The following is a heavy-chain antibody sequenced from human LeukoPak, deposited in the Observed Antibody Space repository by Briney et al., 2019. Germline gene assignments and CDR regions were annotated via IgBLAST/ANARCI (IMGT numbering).Heavy chain of an antibody. J-gene: IGHJ4*02. V-gene: IGHV4-59*01. D-gene: IGHD6-13*01. CDR1: GGSISSYY. Sequence: SETLSLTCTVSGGSISSYYWSWIRQPPGKGLEWIGYIYYSGSTNYNPSLKSRVTISVDTSKNQFSPKLSSVTAADTAVYYCARVGGSSSWYGRIVWGQGTLVTVSS. CDR2: IYYSGST. CDR3: ARVGGSSSWYGRIV.